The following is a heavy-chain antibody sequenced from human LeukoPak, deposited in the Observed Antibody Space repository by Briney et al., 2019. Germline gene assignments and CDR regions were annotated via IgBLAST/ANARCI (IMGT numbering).Heavy chain of an antibody. Sequence: PSETLSLTCTVSGGSISSGGYFWSWIRQLPGKGLEWIGYMHNSENADYNPSLKSRVTISVDTSKNQISLKVNSVTAADTAVYYCARFDLSSPRYFDLWGRGTLVTVSS. V-gene: IGHV4-31*03. J-gene: IGHJ2*01. CDR1: GGSISSGGYF. CDR3: ARFDLSSPRYFDL. CDR2: MHNSENA. D-gene: IGHD6-13*01.